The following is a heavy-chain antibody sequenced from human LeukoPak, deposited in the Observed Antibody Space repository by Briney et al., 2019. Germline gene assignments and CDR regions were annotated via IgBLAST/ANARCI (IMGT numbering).Heavy chain of an antibody. J-gene: IGHJ4*02. V-gene: IGHV3-48*01. CDR3: ARGPNSSGYYSHPFDY. CDR2: ISSSSSTI. Sequence: GGSLRLSCAASGFTFSSYSMNWVRQAPGEGLEWVSYISSSSSTIYYADSVKGRFTISRDNAKNSLYLQMNSLRAEDTAVYYCARGPNSSGYYSHPFDYWGQGTLVTVSS. CDR1: GFTFSSYS. D-gene: IGHD3-22*01.